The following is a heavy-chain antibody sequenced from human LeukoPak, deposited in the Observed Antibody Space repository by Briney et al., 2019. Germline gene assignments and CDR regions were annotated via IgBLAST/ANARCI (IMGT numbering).Heavy chain of an antibody. V-gene: IGHV3-30-3*01. D-gene: IGHD4-23*01. CDR3: AREAAGNSFDY. J-gene: IGHJ4*02. Sequence: GGSLRLSCAASGFTFRNYAMHWVRQAPGKGLEWVIIISYDGSNKYYADSVKGRFTISRDNSRNTLYLQMNSLRAEGTAVYYCAREAAGNSFDYWGQGALVTVSS. CDR1: GFTFRNYA. CDR2: ISYDGSNK.